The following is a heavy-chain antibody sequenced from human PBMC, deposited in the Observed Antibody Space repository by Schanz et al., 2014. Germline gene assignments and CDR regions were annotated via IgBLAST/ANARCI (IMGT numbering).Heavy chain of an antibody. D-gene: IGHD3-22*01. J-gene: IGHJ4*02. Sequence: AQLVESGGGVVQPGRSLRLSCAASGFTFSDSWMHWVRQAPGKGLVWVSRTSNDGSFTTFADSVKGRFTISRDNAKNTLYLQMSSLRAEDTAVYYCAKVWGSDYFYPFDYWGQGTLVTVSS. CDR1: GFTFSDSW. V-gene: IGHV3-74*02. CDR2: TSNDGSFT. CDR3: AKVWGSDYFYPFDY.